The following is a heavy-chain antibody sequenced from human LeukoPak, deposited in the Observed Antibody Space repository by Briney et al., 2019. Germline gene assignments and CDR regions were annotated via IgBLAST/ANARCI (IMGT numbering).Heavy chain of an antibody. Sequence: ASVKVSCKASGYNFTAYYIRWVRQAPAQGLEWMGWLNPNSGDTDYAQKFQVRVTTTRDTSISTAYLEVFTLRSDDTAVYYCARDLSLGGYNYGNDAFDIWGQGTMVTVSS. J-gene: IGHJ3*02. CDR1: GYNFTAYY. V-gene: IGHV1-2*02. D-gene: IGHD5-18*01. CDR3: ARDLSLGGYNYGNDAFDI. CDR2: LNPNSGDT.